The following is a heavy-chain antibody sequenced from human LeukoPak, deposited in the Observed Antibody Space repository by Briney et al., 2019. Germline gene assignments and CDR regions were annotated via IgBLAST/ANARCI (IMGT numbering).Heavy chain of an antibody. D-gene: IGHD4-23*01. V-gene: IGHV3-48*04. CDR1: GFTFSSYS. Sequence: PGGSLRLSCAASGFTFSSYSMNWVRQAPGKGLEWVSCISSSSSTIYYADSVKGRFTISRDNAKNSLYLQMNSLRAEDTAVYYCARGGKTTVVAAEYFQHWGQGTLVTVSS. CDR3: ARGGKTTVVAAEYFQH. CDR2: ISSSSSTI. J-gene: IGHJ1*01.